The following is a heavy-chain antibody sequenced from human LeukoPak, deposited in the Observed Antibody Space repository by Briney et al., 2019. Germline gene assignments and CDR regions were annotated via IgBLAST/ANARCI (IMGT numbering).Heavy chain of an antibody. V-gene: IGHV3-53*01. CDR2: IYSGGST. J-gene: IGHJ4*02. D-gene: IGHD1-1*01. Sequence: SGVSLRFSCAASGFTVSSNYMSWVRQAPGKGLEWVSVIYSGGSTYYADSVKGRFTISRDNSKNTLYLQMNSLRAEDTAVYYCVRVERGSLDYWGQGTLVTVSS. CDR1: GFTVSSNY. CDR3: VRVERGSLDY.